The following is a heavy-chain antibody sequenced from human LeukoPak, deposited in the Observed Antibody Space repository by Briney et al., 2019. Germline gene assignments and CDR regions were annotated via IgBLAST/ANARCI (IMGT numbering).Heavy chain of an antibody. CDR1: GFTFRTYA. D-gene: IGHD6-13*01. CDR2: ISDSGDGT. CDR3: AKDKAPGSWHTPSDC. J-gene: IGHJ4*02. Sequence: PGGSLRLSCAASGFTFRTYAMSCVRQAPGKGLEWVSGISDSGDGTYYAESVKGRFTISRDNSKNTVFLQMNSVRADDTAKYYCAKDKAPGSWHTPSDCWGQGTLVTVSA. V-gene: IGHV3-23*01.